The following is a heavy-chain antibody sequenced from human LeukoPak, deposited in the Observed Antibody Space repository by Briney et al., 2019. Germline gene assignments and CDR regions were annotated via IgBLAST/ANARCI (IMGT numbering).Heavy chain of an antibody. J-gene: IGHJ4*02. CDR1: GFTFSTYS. CDR3: ARDNGGSGYSGLDY. V-gene: IGHV3-21*01. Sequence: GGSLRLSCAASGFTFSTYSMNWVRQAPGKGLGWVSSISSGSSYISYADSVKGRFTISRDNAKNSLHLHMNSLRAEDTAVYYCARDNGGSGYSGLDYWAQGTLVTVSS. CDR2: ISSGSSYI. D-gene: IGHD3-22*01.